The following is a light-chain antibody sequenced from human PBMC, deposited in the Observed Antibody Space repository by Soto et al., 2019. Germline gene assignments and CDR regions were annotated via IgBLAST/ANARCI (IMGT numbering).Light chain of an antibody. J-gene: IGLJ1*01. CDR3: CSFVGSSTSYV. CDR2: EVN. Sequence: QSALTQAASVSGSPGQSISISCTGTSGDDGNYNLVSWYQQHPGKAPKLMIYEVNKWPSGVSNRFSGSKSGNTASLTISGLQAEDEADYYCCSFVGSSTSYVFGTGTKLTVL. V-gene: IGLV2-23*02. CDR1: SGDDGNYNL.